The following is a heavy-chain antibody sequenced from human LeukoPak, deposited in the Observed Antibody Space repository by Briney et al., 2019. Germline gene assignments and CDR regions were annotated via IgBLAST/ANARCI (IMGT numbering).Heavy chain of an antibody. CDR2: IYYSGTT. CDR3: ARGGSYDSHAFDM. D-gene: IGHD2-15*01. J-gene: IGHJ3*02. Sequence: SETLSLTCTVYGGSISSYYWGWIRQPPGKGLEWIGYIYYSGTTNNQPSLKSGATISVDTSKNHFSLKRSSVTAANTASYYGARGGSYDSHAFDMWGQGTMDSVSS. CDR1: GGSISSYY. V-gene: IGHV4-59*12.